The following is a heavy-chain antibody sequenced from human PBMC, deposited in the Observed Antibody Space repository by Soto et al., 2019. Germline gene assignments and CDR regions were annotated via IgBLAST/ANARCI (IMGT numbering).Heavy chain of an antibody. D-gene: IGHD3-3*01. CDR1: GFTFSNAW. CDR2: IKSKTDGGTT. Sequence: EVQLVESGGGLVKPGGSLRLSCAASGFTFSNAWMSWVRQAPGKGLEWVGRIKSKTDGGTTDYAAPVKGRFTISRDDSKNTLYLQMNSPKTEDTAVYYCTTGSSSYYDFGSGRGTLNGMDVWGQGTTVTVS. J-gene: IGHJ6*02. CDR3: TTGSSSYYDFGSGRGTLNGMDV. V-gene: IGHV3-15*01.